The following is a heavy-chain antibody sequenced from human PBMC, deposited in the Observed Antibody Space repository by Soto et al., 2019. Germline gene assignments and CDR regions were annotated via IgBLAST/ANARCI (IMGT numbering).Heavy chain of an antibody. D-gene: IGHD6-19*01. V-gene: IGHV1-46*01. CDR3: ARLHQGAVDGLTGYFDY. CDR2: INPSGGST. Sequence: ASVKVSCKASGYTFTSYYMHWVRQAPGQGLEWMGIINPSGGSTSYARKFQGRVTMTRDTSTSTVYMELSSLRSEDTAVYYCARLHQGAVDGLTGYFDYWGQGTLVTVSS. CDR1: GYTFTSYY. J-gene: IGHJ4*02.